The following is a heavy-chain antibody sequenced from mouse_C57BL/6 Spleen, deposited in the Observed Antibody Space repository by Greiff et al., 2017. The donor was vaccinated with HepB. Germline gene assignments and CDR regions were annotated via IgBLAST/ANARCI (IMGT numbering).Heavy chain of an antibody. CDR3: AYGAFAY. CDR1: GYSFSSSW. CDR2: MYPGDGDT. D-gene: IGHD1-1*02. Sequence: VQLQQSGPELVKPGASVKISCKASGYSFSSSWLNWVKQRPGKGLEWIGRMYPGDGDTNYNAKFKGKATLTADNSSSTAYMQLSSLTSEDSAVYFCAYGAFAYWGQGTLVTVSA. V-gene: IGHV1-82*01. J-gene: IGHJ3*01.